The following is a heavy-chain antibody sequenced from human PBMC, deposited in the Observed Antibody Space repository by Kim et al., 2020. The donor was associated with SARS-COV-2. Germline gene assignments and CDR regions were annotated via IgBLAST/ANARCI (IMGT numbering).Heavy chain of an antibody. CDR3: ARDRRSCSGGSCTNWF. D-gene: IGHD2-15*01. J-gene: IGHJ5*01. CDR1: GGSISSSSYY. Sequence: SETLSLTCTVSGGSISSSSYYWGWIRQPPGKGLEWIGSIYYSGSTYYNPSLKSRVTISVDTSKNQFSLKLSSVTAADTAVYYCARDRRSCSGGSCTNWF. CDR2: IYYSGST. V-gene: IGHV4-39*07.